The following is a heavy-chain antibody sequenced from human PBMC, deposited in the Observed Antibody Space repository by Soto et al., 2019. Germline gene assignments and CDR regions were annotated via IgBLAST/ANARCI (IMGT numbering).Heavy chain of an antibody. D-gene: IGHD2-15*01. Sequence: GGSLRLSCAASGFTFDDYAMHWVRQAPGKGLEWVSGISWNSGSIGYADSVKGRFTISRDNAKNSLYLQMNSLRAEDTALYYCAKDYGYCSGGSCYLDYYYGMDVWGQGTTVTVSS. CDR2: ISWNSGSI. CDR1: GFTFDDYA. J-gene: IGHJ6*02. V-gene: IGHV3-9*01. CDR3: AKDYGYCSGGSCYLDYYYGMDV.